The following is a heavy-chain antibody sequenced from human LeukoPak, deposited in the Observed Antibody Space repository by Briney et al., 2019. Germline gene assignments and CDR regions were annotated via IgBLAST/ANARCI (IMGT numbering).Heavy chain of an antibody. CDR2: ISSSSSYI. J-gene: IGHJ4*02. CDR3: ARGLYYYDSSGYPRFDY. D-gene: IGHD3-22*01. CDR1: GFTFSSYS. Sequence: PGGSLRLSCAASGFTFSSYSMNWVRQAPGKGLEWVSSISSSSSYIYYADSVKGRFTISRDNAKNSLYLQMNSLRAEDTAVYYCARGLYYYDSSGYPRFDYWGQGTLVTVSS. V-gene: IGHV3-21*01.